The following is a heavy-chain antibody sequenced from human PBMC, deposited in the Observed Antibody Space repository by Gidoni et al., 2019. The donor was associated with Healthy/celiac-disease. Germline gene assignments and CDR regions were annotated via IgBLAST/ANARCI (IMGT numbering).Heavy chain of an antibody. CDR2: IYYSGST. CDR1: GCSISSYY. CDR3: ARHPYPRVAAAGLDY. J-gene: IGHJ4*02. D-gene: IGHD6-13*01. Sequence: QVQLPESRPGLVKPSETLSLTCTVSGCSISSYYWSWIRQPRGKELAWIGYIYYSGSTNYNPTLKSRVTIAVYTSKNQFSLRLSSVTDADTAVYYCARHPYPRVAAAGLDYWGQGTLVTVSS. V-gene: IGHV4-59*08.